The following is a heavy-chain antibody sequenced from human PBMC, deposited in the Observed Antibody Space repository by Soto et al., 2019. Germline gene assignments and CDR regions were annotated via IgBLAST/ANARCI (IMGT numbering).Heavy chain of an antibody. Sequence: SETLSLTCAVYGGSFSGYYWSWIRQPPGKGLEWIGEINHSGSTNYNPSLKSRVTISVDTSKNQFSLKLSSVTAADTAVYYCARGGGYSYGSWGYYFDYWGQGTLVTVSS. J-gene: IGHJ4*02. V-gene: IGHV4-34*01. CDR1: GGSFSGYY. D-gene: IGHD5-18*01. CDR2: INHSGST. CDR3: ARGGGYSYGSWGYYFDY.